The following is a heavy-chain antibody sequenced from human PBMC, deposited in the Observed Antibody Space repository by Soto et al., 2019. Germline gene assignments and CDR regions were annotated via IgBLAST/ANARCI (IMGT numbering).Heavy chain of an antibody. CDR3: ATYTAKTGADRYDY. D-gene: IGHD5-18*01. CDR2: IIPIFGTA. Sequence: QVQLVQSGAEVKKPGSSVKVSCKASGGTFSSYAISWVRQAPGQGLEWMGGIIPIFGTANYAQKFQGRVTITADESSSKAYMELSSLRAEDTAVYYCATYTAKTGADRYDYWSQGTLITVSS. V-gene: IGHV1-69*01. J-gene: IGHJ4*02. CDR1: GGTFSSYA.